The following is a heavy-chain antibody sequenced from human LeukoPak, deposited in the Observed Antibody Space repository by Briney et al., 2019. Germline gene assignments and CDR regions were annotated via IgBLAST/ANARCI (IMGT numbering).Heavy chain of an antibody. D-gene: IGHD6-19*01. CDR1: GFAFSTYW. Sequence: GGSLRLSCTASGFAFSTYWMFWVRQAPGKGLVWVSQINPEGASTTYGDPAKGRFTASRDNAKNALHLQMNSLRVDDTAVYYCARRTAITAGIDFWGQGTLVTVSS. J-gene: IGHJ4*02. CDR2: INPEGAST. CDR3: ARRTAITAGIDF. V-gene: IGHV3-74*01.